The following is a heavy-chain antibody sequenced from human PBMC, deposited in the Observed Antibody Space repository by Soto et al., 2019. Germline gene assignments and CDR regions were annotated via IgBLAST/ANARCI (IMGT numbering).Heavy chain of an antibody. J-gene: IGHJ4*02. CDR1: GGSISSSSYY. Sequence: SETLSLTCTVSGGSISSSSYYWGWIRQPPGKGLEWIGSIYYSGSTYYNPSLKSRVTISVDTSKNQFSLKLSSVTAADTAVYYCARLGGYYDSSGYYDYWGQGTLVT. CDR3: ARLGGYYDSSGYYDY. D-gene: IGHD3-22*01. CDR2: IYYSGST. V-gene: IGHV4-39*01.